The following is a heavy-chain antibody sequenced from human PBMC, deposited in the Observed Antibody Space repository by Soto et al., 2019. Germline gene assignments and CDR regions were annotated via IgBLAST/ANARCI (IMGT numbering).Heavy chain of an antibody. CDR3: ARLADCSSTSCYVYYFDY. CDR2: IYYSGST. J-gene: IGHJ4*02. D-gene: IGHD2-2*01. V-gene: IGHV4-59*08. CDR1: GGSISSYY. Sequence: SETLSLTCTVSGGSISSYYWSWIRQPPGKGLEWIGYIYYSGSTNYNPSLKSRVTISVDTSKNQFSLKLSSVTAADTAVYYFARLADCSSTSCYVYYFDYWGQGTLVTVSS.